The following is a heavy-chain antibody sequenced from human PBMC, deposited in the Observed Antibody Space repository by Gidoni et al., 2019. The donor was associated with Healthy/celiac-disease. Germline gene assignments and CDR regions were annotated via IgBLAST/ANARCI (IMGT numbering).Heavy chain of an antibody. CDR3: AKRPDSSGYTSYFDY. Sequence: EVQLLESGGGLVQPGGSLRLSCEASGFPFSSYAMSWVRQAPGKGLEWVSAISGSGGSTYYADSVKGRFTISRDNSKNTLYLQMNSLRAEDTAVYYCAKRPDSSGYTSYFDYWGQGTLVTVSS. J-gene: IGHJ4*02. V-gene: IGHV3-23*01. D-gene: IGHD3-22*01. CDR1: GFPFSSYA. CDR2: ISGSGGST.